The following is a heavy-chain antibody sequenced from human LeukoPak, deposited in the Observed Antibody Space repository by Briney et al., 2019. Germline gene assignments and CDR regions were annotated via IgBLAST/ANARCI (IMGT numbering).Heavy chain of an antibody. J-gene: IGHJ3*02. D-gene: IGHD6-19*01. CDR3: ARQRVGAVAGNAFDI. CDR2: IIPIFGTA. Sequence: GAPVKVSCKASGGTFSSYAISWVRQAPGQGLEWMGGIIPIFGTANYAQKFQGRVTITADKSTSTAYMELSSLRSEDTAVYYCARQRVGAVAGNAFDIWGQGTMVTVSS. V-gene: IGHV1-69*06. CDR1: GGTFSSYA.